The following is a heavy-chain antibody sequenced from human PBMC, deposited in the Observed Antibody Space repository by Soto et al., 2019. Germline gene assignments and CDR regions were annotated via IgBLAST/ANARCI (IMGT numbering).Heavy chain of an antibody. CDR1: GFTFSSYW. CDR3: ARDSVDGLRFLEWLSHMDV. Sequence: PGGSLRLSCAASGFTFSSYWMSWVRQAPGKGLEWVANIKQDGSEKYYVDSVKGRLTISRDNAKNSLYLQMNSLRAEDTAVYYCARDSVDGLRFLEWLSHMDVWGKGTTVTVSS. J-gene: IGHJ6*03. V-gene: IGHV3-7*01. D-gene: IGHD3-3*01. CDR2: IKQDGSEK.